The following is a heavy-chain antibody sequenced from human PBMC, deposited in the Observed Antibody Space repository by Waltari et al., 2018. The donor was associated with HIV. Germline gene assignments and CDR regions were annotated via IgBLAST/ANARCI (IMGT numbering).Heavy chain of an antibody. J-gene: IGHJ4*02. D-gene: IGHD3-16*01. V-gene: IGHV1-2*06. CDR3: ARDMGPFNN. CDR2: LNPSSGKT. CDR1: GDTITGYF. Sequence: QVQLVQSGAEVKKPGASVKVSCKASGDTITGYFLHWVRQAPGQGLEWMRRLNPSSGKTNYAQKFQGRVTMTSDTSINTAYMELSSLRSDDTAVYYCARDMGPFNNWGQGTLVTVSS.